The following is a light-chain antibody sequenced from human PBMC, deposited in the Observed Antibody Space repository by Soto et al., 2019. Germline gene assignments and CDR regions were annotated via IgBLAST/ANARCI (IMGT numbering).Light chain of an antibody. V-gene: IGKV1-5*03. CDR3: QQYYTYPWT. Sequence: DIQMTQSPSTLSESVGDRVTITCRASQIISSWLAWYQQKPGKAPKLLFYKASSLEGGVPSRFSGSASGTEFTLTISSLQPDDFATYYCQQYYTYPWTFGQGTKVEIK. J-gene: IGKJ1*01. CDR2: KAS. CDR1: QIISSW.